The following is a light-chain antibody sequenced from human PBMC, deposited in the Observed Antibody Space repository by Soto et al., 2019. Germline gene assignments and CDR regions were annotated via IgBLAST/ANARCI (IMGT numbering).Light chain of an antibody. CDR1: QSVSSSS. CDR3: QRYGSSPLIT. CDR2: GTS. Sequence: ETVLTQSPGTLSLSPGERATLSCRASQSVSSSSLAWYQQRPGQAPRLLIYGTSSRATGIPDRFSGSGSGTDFTLTISRLEPEDFAVYFCQRYGSSPLITFXQGTRMEIK. J-gene: IGKJ5*01. V-gene: IGKV3-20*01.